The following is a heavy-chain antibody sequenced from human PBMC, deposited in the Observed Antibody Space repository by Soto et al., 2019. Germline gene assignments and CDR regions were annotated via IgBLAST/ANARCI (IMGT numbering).Heavy chain of an antibody. Sequence: PGGSLRLSCAASGFTFSNYEMNWVRQAPGKGLEWVSYISSRGSTIYYADSMKGRFTISRDNAKNSLFLHMDSLRAEDTDVYYCARDGGHRMDVWGQGTTVTVYS. CDR2: ISSRGSTI. V-gene: IGHV3-48*03. CDR1: GFTFSNYE. D-gene: IGHD3-16*01. CDR3: ARDGGHRMDV. J-gene: IGHJ6*02.